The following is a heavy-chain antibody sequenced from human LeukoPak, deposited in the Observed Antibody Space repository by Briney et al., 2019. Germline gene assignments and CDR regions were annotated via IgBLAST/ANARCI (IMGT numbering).Heavy chain of an antibody. V-gene: IGHV3-23*01. CDR3: ARGGDSSGYYYYYYGMDV. CDR2: ISGSGGST. Sequence: GGSLRLSCAASGFTSSSYAMSWVRQAPGKGLEWVSAISGSGGSTYYADSVKGRFTISRDNSKNTLYLQMNSLRAEDTAVYYCARGGDSSGYYYYYYGMDVWGQGTTVTVSS. CDR1: GFTSSSYA. D-gene: IGHD3-22*01. J-gene: IGHJ6*02.